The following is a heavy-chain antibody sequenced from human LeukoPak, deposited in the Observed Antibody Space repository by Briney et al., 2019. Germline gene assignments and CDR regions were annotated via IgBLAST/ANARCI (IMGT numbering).Heavy chain of an antibody. CDR1: GGPISSSSYL. J-gene: IGHJ3*02. CDR2: NYYRRTT. Sequence: SDTLSLPCTVSGGPISSSSYLWGWIRQPPGKGLEWNGNNYYRRTTYYNPSLQSQHTKSVDTSKKQFSLKLSSVTAADTAVYYCARGSNNWNVDTFDIWGQGTMVTVSS. V-gene: IGHV4-39*01. D-gene: IGHD1-20*01. CDR3: ARGSNNWNVDTFDI.